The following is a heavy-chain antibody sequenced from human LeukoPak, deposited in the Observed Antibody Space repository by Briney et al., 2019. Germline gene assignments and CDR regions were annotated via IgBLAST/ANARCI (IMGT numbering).Heavy chain of an antibody. Sequence: SVKVSCKASGGTFSSYAISWVRQAPGQGLEWMGGIIPVFGTANYAQKFQGRDTITTDESTSTAYMELSSLRSEDTAVYYCARGAGYYSASLGDYYYYMDVWGKGTTVTVSS. CDR1: GGTFSSYA. D-gene: IGHD3-3*01. CDR3: ARGAGYYSASLGDYYYYMDV. J-gene: IGHJ6*03. V-gene: IGHV1-69*05. CDR2: IIPVFGTA.